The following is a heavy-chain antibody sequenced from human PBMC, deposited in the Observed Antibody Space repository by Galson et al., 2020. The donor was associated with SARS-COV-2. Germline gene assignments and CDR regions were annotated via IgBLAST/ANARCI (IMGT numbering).Heavy chain of an antibody. D-gene: IGHD3-22*01. J-gene: IGHJ4*02. CDR3: AKGERITMIVVVTVFDY. V-gene: IGHV3-23*01. CDR1: EFTLRTTP. Sequence: TGGSLSLSCQASEFTLRTTPISWVRKAPGKGLEWHPAISGSVGRTTNANPVKGRCTISRDNSKNTLYLQMNSLRAEDTAVYYCAKGERITMIVVVTVFDYWGQGTLVTVSS. CDR2: ISGSVGRT.